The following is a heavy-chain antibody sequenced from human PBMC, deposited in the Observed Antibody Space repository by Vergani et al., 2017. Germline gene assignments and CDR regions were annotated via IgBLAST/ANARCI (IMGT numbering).Heavy chain of an antibody. D-gene: IGHD2-8*01. J-gene: IGHJ6*02. V-gene: IGHV3-30*02. CDR3: ANSVMAGNVGVAYFGMDV. CDR1: GFTLNTYG. CDR2: IRYDGSSE. Sequence: QVQILQSGGGVVQPGGSLRLSCTLSGFTLNTYGIHWVRQAPGKGLEWVSFIRYDGSSEYYGDSVKGRFTISRDKSQNTVNLPMNSLRTEDTAVYFCANSVMAGNVGVAYFGMDVWGRGTTVTGSS.